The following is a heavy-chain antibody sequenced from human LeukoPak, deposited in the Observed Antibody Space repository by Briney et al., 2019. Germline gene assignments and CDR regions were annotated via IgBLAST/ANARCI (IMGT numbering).Heavy chain of an antibody. CDR2: ISGSGGST. Sequence: GGSLRLSCAASGFTFSSYAMSWVRQAPGKGLEWVSAISGSGGSTYYADSVKGRFTISRDNSKNTLYLRMNSLRAEDTAVYYCAKSMVRGVKGGFDYWGQGTLVTVSS. CDR1: GFTFSSYA. V-gene: IGHV3-23*01. CDR3: AKSMVRGVKGGFDY. J-gene: IGHJ4*02. D-gene: IGHD3-10*01.